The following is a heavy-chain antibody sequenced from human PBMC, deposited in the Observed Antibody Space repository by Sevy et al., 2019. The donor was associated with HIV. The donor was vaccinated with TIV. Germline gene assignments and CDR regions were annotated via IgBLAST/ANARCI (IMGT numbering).Heavy chain of an antibody. J-gene: IGHJ4*02. CDR3: TTDRGEWFGELSFDY. Sequence: GGSLRLSCAASGFTFSNAWMSWVRQAPGKGLEWVGRIKSKTDGGTTDYAAPVKGRFTNTRDDSNNTLYLQMNSLKTEDTAVYYCTTDRGEWFGELSFDYWGQGTLVTVSS. V-gene: IGHV3-15*01. D-gene: IGHD3-10*01. CDR2: IKSKTDGGTT. CDR1: GFTFSNAW.